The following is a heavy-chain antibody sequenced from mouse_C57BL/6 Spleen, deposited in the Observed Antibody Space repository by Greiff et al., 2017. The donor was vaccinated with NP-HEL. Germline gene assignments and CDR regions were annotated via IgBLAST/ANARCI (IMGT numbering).Heavy chain of an antibody. Sequence: EVQLVESEGGLVQPGSSMKLSCTASGFTFSDYYMAWVRQVPEKGLEWVANINYDGSSTYYLDSLKSRFIISRDNAKNILYLQMSSLKSEDTATYYCARGSSGYDAMDYWGQGTSVTVSS. V-gene: IGHV5-16*01. D-gene: IGHD3-2*02. CDR3: ARGSSGYDAMDY. CDR1: GFTFSDYY. J-gene: IGHJ4*01. CDR2: INYDGSST.